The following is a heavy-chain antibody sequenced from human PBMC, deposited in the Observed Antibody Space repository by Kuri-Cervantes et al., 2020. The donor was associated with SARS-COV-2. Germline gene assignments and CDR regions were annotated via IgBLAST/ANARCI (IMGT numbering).Heavy chain of an antibody. CDR3: ASIGPVNKYYYYYYMDV. CDR1: GGSISSGSYY. J-gene: IGHJ6*03. CDR2: IYTSGST. V-gene: IGHV4-61*09. Sequence: SETLSLTCTVSGGSISSGSYYWSWIRQPAGKGLEWIGYIYTSGSTNYNPSLKSRVTISVDTSKNQFSLKLSSVTAADTAVYYCASIGPVNKYYYYYYMDVWGKGTTVTVSS. D-gene: IGHD1/OR15-1a*01.